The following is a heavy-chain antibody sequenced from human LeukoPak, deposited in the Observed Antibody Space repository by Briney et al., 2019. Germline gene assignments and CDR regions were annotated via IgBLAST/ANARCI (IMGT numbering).Heavy chain of an antibody. CDR1: GGSISGSSSY. V-gene: IGHV4-39*01. J-gene: IGHJ3*02. CDR2: MYYSGST. CDR3: ARPGSGWYAFDI. D-gene: IGHD6-19*01. Sequence: PSETLSLTCTVSGGSISGSSSYWGWIRQPPGKGLEWIGSMYYSGSTYYNPSLKSRVTISVDTSKNQFSLNLSSVTAADTAVYYCARPGSGWYAFDIWGQGTMVTVSS.